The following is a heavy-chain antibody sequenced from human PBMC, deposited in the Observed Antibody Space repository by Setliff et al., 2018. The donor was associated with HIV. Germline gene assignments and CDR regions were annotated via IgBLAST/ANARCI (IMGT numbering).Heavy chain of an antibody. CDR1: GFTFSSYS. D-gene: IGHD3-16*01. J-gene: IGHJ4*02. CDR3: ARSEVMNSRDFDY. CDR2: ISSSSSYI. Sequence: PGGSLRLSCAASGFTFSSYSMNWVRQAPGKGLEWVSSISSSSSYIYYADSVKGRFTISRDNAKNSLYLQMNSLRAEDTAVYYCARSEVMNSRDFDYWGQGTLVTVSS. V-gene: IGHV3-21*01.